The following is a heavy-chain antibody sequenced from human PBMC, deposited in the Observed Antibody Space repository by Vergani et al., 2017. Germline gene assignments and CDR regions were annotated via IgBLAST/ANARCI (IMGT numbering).Heavy chain of an antibody. Sequence: EVQLLESGGGLVQPGGSLRLSCEASGFSFPGYAMSWVRQAPGKGLEWVSSVSGSSATPYYADSVKGRFIISRDNSKNTLHLQMNSLRADDTAAYYCADLYGDDGFSPFWGQGTLVTVSS. CDR3: ADLYGDDGFSPF. V-gene: IGHV3-23*01. CDR2: VSGSSATP. J-gene: IGHJ4*02. CDR1: GFSFPGYA. D-gene: IGHD2-21*01.